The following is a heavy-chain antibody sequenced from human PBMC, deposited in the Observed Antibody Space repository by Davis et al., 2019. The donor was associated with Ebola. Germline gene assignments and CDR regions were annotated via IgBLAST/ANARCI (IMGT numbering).Heavy chain of an antibody. V-gene: IGHV4-34*01. CDR3: ARGRAKVDP. CDR2: INHSGST. Sequence: SETLSLTCAVYGGSFSGYYWSWIRQPPGKGLEWIGEINHSGSTNYNPSLKSRVTISVDTSKNQFSLKLSSVTAADTAVYYCARGRAKVDPWGQGTLVTVSS. J-gene: IGHJ5*02. CDR1: GGSFSGYY.